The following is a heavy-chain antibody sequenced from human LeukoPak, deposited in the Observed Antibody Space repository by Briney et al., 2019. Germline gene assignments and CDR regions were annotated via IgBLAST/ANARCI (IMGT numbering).Heavy chain of an antibody. CDR3: ASYYDSSGYQYGHDAFDI. V-gene: IGHV3-20*04. CDR2: INWNGGST. J-gene: IGHJ3*02. CDR1: GFTFDDYG. D-gene: IGHD3-22*01. Sequence: GGSLRLSCAASGFTFDDYGMSWVRQAPGKGLEWVSGINWNGGSTGYADSVKGRFTISRDNAKNSLYLQMNSLRAEDTAVYYCASYYDSSGYQYGHDAFDIWGQGTMVTVSS.